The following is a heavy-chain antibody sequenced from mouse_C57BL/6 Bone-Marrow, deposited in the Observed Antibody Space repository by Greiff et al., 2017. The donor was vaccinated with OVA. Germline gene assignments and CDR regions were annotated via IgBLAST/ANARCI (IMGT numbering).Heavy chain of an antibody. V-gene: IGHV14-3*01. Sequence: VQLQQSVAELVRPGASVTLSCTASGFNIKNTYMHWVKQRPEQGLEWIGRIDPANDNTKYAPKFQGKATMTADTASNTAYLQLSSLSSEDTAVYCCARGNFGSSFYAMDYWGQGTSVTVSS. CDR2: IDPANDNT. J-gene: IGHJ4*01. CDR3: ARGNFGSSFYAMDY. CDR1: GFNIKNTY. D-gene: IGHD1-1*01.